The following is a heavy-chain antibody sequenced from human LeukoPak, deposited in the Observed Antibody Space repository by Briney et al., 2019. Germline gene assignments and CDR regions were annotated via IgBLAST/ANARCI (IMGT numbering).Heavy chain of an antibody. D-gene: IGHD5-18*01. CDR3: AKEKLPSGYSFLTDY. J-gene: IGHJ4*02. Sequence: GGSLRLSCVASGFTFNSYGMHWVRQAPGKGLEWVAVISYAGPNKYYADSVKGRFTISRDDSKSTLYLQMNSLRPEDTAVYYCAKEKLPSGYSFLTDYWGQGTLVTVSS. CDR1: GFTFNSYG. CDR2: ISYAGPNK. V-gene: IGHV3-30*18.